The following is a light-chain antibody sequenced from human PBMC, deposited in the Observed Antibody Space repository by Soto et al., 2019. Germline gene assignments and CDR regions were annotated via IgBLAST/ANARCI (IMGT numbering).Light chain of an antibody. V-gene: IGLV2-14*01. Sequence: QSALTQPASVSGSPGQSITISCTGTSSDVGGYNYVSWYQHHPGKAPRLMIYEVNNRPSGVSNRFSASKSGNTASLTISGLQAEDEADYYGSSYASSSSHVVFGGGTKVTVL. CDR3: SSYASSSSHVV. CDR2: EVN. CDR1: SSDVGGYNY. J-gene: IGLJ2*01.